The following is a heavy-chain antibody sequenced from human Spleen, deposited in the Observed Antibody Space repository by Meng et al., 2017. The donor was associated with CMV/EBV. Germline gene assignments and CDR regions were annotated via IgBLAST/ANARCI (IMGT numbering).Heavy chain of an antibody. CDR3: ARDEGAGYCSSTSCLSLHYFDY. CDR2: IRYDGSNK. CDR1: GFTFSSYG. D-gene: IGHD2-2*01. J-gene: IGHJ4*02. Sequence: GESLKISCAASGFTFSSYGMHWVRQAPGKGLEWVAFIRYDGSNKYYADSVKGRFTISRDNSKNTLYLQMNSMRAEDTAVYYCARDEGAGYCSSTSCLSLHYFDYWGQGTLVTVSS. V-gene: IGHV3-30*02.